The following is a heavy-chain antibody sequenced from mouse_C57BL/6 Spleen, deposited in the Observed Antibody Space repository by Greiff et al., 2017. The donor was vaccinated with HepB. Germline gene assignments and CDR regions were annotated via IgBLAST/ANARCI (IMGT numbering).Heavy chain of an antibody. CDR1: GYTFTDYN. CDR2: INPNNGGT. D-gene: IGHD1-1*01. J-gene: IGHJ2*01. Sequence: VQLQQSGPELVKPGASVKIPCKASGYTFTDYNMDWVKQSHGKSLEWIGDINPNNGGTIYNQKFKGKATLTVDKSSSTAYMELRSLTSEDTAVYYCARGSYGSSLDYWGQGTTLTVSS. CDR3: ARGSYGSSLDY. V-gene: IGHV1-18*01.